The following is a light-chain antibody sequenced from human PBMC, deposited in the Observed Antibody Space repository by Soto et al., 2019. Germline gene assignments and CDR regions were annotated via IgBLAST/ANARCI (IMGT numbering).Light chain of an antibody. V-gene: IGLV2-8*01. CDR2: EVS. Sequence: QSVLTQPPSASGSPGQSVTISCTGTNSDVGVYNYVSWYQQHPGKAPKLMIYEVSKRPSGVPDRFSGSKSGNTASLTVSGLQAEDEADYYCSSYAGSKNLVFGGGTKLTVL. CDR1: NSDVGVYNY. J-gene: IGLJ2*01. CDR3: SSYAGSKNLV.